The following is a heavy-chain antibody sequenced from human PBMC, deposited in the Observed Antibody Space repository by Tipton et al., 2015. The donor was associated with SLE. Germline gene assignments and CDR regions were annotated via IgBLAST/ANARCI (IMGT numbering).Heavy chain of an antibody. CDR3: ARESPDWGSDY. CDR2: VDSSGST. V-gene: IGHV4-4*07. Sequence: TLSLTCTVSGGSINNYYWSWIRQPAGKGLEWIGRVDSSGSTYCNPSLKSRVTMSVDTSKNQFSLNLKSVTAADTAVYYCARESPDWGSDYWGQGTLVTVSS. D-gene: IGHD7-27*01. J-gene: IGHJ4*02. CDR1: GGSINNYY.